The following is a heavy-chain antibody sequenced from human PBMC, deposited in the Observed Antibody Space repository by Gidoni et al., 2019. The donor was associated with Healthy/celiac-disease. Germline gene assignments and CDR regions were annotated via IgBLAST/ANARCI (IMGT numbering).Heavy chain of an antibody. CDR2: INHSGST. J-gene: IGHJ4*02. CDR3: ARGGYYDSSGYPSFDY. D-gene: IGHD3-22*01. CDR1: GGSFSGYY. Sequence: QVQLQQWGAGLLKPSETLSLTCAVYGGSFSGYYWSWIRQPPGKGLEWIGEINHSGSTNYNPSLKSRVTISVDTSKNQFSLKLSSVTAADTAVYYCARGGYYDSSGYPSFDYWGQGTLVTVSS. V-gene: IGHV4-34*01.